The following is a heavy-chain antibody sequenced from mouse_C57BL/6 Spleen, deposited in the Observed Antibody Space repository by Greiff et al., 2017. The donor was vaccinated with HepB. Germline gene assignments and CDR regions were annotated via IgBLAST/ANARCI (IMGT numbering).Heavy chain of an antibody. D-gene: IGHD1-1*01. CDR3: ARHEDRYYGTRPPWFAY. J-gene: IGHJ3*01. Sequence: QVQLQQSGAELVKPGASVKLSCKASGYTFTEYTIHWVKQRSGQGLEWIGWFYPGGGSIKYNEKFKDKATLTADKSSSTDYMELSRLTSEDSAVYFCARHEDRYYGTRPPWFAYWGQGTLVTVSS. CDR2: FYPGGGSI. V-gene: IGHV1-62-2*01. CDR1: GYTFTEYT.